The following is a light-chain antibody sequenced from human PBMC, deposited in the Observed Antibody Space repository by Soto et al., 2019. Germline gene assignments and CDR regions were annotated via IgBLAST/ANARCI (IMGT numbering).Light chain of an antibody. CDR2: AAS. CDR3: QQSYSTPRT. Sequence: DIQMTQSPSSLSASVGDRVTITCRASQSISTYLNWYQQKVGKAPKLLIYAASSLHRGVPSRFSGSGSGTDFSLTISSLQPEDFATYYCQQSYSTPRTFGQGTKLEIK. CDR1: QSISTY. V-gene: IGKV1-39*01. J-gene: IGKJ2*02.